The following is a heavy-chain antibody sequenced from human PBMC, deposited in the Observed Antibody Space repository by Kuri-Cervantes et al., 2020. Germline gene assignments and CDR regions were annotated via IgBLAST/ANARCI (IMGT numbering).Heavy chain of an antibody. CDR1: GGSFRGNY. Sequence: GSLRLSCAVYGGSFRGNYWSWIRQPPGKGLEWIGEIYHSGSTNYNPSLKSRVTISLGTSKNQFSLKLSSVTAADTAVYYCARHGTSSSWYVFEYWGQGSLVTVSS. J-gene: IGHJ4*02. V-gene: IGHV4-34*01. CDR2: IYHSGST. D-gene: IGHD6-13*01. CDR3: ARHGTSSSWYVFEY.